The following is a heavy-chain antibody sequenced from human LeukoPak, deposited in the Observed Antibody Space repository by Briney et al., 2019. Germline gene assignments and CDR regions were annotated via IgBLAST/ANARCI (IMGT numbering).Heavy chain of an antibody. CDR3: ARLWGLGYFDY. V-gene: IGHV3-66*04. D-gene: IGHD1-26*01. J-gene: IGHJ4*02. Sequence: PGRSLRLSCAASGFTVSSNYMSWVRQAPGKGLEWVSVIYSGGSTYYADSVKGRFTISRDNSKNTLYLQMNSLRAEDTAVYYCARLWGLGYFDYWGQGTLVTVSS. CDR2: IYSGGST. CDR1: GFTVSSNY.